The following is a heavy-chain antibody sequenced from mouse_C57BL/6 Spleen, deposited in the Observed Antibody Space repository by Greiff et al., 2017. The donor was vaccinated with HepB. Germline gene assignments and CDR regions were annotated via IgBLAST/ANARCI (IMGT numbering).Heavy chain of an antibody. Sequence: EVQRVESGGGLVQPGGSLKLSCAASGFTFSDYYMYWVRQTPEKRLEWVAYISNGGGSTYYPDTVKGRFTISRDNAKNTLYLQMSRLKSEDTAMYYCARWYFDVWGTGTTVTVSS. J-gene: IGHJ1*03. CDR1: GFTFSDYY. CDR2: ISNGGGST. CDR3: ARWYFDV. V-gene: IGHV5-12*01.